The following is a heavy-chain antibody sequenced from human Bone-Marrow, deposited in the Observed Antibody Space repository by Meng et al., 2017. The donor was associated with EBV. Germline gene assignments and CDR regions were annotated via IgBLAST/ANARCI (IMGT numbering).Heavy chain of an antibody. CDR2: ISSSSSYI. Sequence: EVQLVXSXXXXXKPXGXXXLSXGXSGFTFSSYSMNWVRQAPGKGLEWVSSISSSSSYIYYADSVKGRFTISRDNAKSSLYLQMNSLRAEDTAVYYCARSPGGDYYDSSGYYPDYWGQGTLVTVSS. V-gene: IGHV3-21*01. CDR3: ARSPGGDYYDSSGYYPDY. D-gene: IGHD3-22*01. CDR1: GFTFSSYS. J-gene: IGHJ4*02.